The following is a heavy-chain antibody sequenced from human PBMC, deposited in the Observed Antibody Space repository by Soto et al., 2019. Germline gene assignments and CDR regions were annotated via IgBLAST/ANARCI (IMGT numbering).Heavy chain of an antibody. CDR1: GFTFDNYA. CDR2: ISDSGGST. J-gene: IGHJ3*02. D-gene: IGHD1-26*01. CDR3: GKDRRGGVGVFDI. V-gene: IGHV3-23*01. Sequence: EVQLLQSGGGLIQPGGSLRLSCAASGFTFDNYAMNWVRQAPGKGLEWVSIISDSGGSTYYTDSVKGRFTISRDNSKNPLYLQMNSPRDEDTAVNHGGKDRRGGVGVFDIWGQGTMVVVSS.